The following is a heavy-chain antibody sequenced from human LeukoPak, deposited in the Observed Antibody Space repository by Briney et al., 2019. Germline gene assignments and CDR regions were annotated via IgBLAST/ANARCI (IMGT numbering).Heavy chain of an antibody. CDR1: GGSFSGYY. D-gene: IGHD4-17*01. J-gene: IGHJ6*03. CDR3: ARVGSAVTTTQHYYYYYMDV. CDR2: INHSGST. Sequence: SETLSLTCAVYGGSFSGYYWSWIRQPPGKGLEWIGEINHSGSTNYNPSLKSRVTISVDTSKNQFSLKLSSVTAADTAVYYCARVGSAVTTTQHYYYYYMDVWGKGTTVTVSS. V-gene: IGHV4-34*01.